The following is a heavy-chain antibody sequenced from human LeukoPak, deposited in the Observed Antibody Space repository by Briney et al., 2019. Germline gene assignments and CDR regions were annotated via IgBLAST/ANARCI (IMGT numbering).Heavy chain of an antibody. CDR1: GGSISSYY. CDR2: IYYSGST. V-gene: IGHV4-59*04. J-gene: IGHJ4*02. Sequence: SETLSLTCTVSGGSISSYYWSWIRQPPGKGLEWIGYIYYSGSTYYNPSLKSRVTISVDTSKNPFSLKLSSVTAADTAVYYCASSSWFGELSHASDYWGQGTLVTVSS. CDR3: ASSSWFGELSHASDY. D-gene: IGHD3-10*01.